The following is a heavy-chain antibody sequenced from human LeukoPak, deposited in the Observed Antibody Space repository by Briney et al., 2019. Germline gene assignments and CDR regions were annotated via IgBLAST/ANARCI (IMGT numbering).Heavy chain of an antibody. CDR1: GGSISSSNW. J-gene: IGHJ6*03. Sequence: SSGTLSLTCAVSGGSISSSNWWSWVRQPPGKGLEWIGEIYHSGSTNYNPSLKSRVTISVDKSKNQFSLKLSSVTAADTAVYYCARRKWFGNYYMDVWGKGTTVTISS. CDR3: ARRKWFGNYYMDV. V-gene: IGHV4-4*02. CDR2: IYHSGST. D-gene: IGHD3-10*01.